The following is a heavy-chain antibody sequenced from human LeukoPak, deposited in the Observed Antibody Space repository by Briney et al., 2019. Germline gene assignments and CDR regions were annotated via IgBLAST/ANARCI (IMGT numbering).Heavy chain of an antibody. CDR2: IYYSGST. CDR1: GGSISSSSYY. D-gene: IGHD2-2*02. Sequence: PSETLSLTCTVSGGSISSSSYYWGWIRQPPGKGLEWIGSIYYSGSTYYNPSLKSRVTISVDTSKNQFSLKLSSVTAADTAVYYCARSWRAVVVPAAIFRSWGQGTLVTVSS. J-gene: IGHJ4*02. V-gene: IGHV4-39*07. CDR3: ARSWRAVVVPAAIFRS.